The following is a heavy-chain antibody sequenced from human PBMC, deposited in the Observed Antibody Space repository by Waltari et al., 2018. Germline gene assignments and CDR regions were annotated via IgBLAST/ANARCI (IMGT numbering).Heavy chain of an antibody. CDR3: AREQLVGWGAIDY. CDR2: IHPTRDDT. D-gene: IGHD1-1*01. Sequence: QVQLVQSGAEVKKPGAAGTVDCKACGSTFHHYHIPWARQAPGQGLEWLGRIHPTRDDTKYAKKFQGRLTVTWLTSISTVYMELSGLTSDDTGLYFCAREQLVGWGAIDYWGQGTLVTVSS. J-gene: IGHJ4*02. V-gene: IGHV1-2*05. CDR1: GSTFHHYH.